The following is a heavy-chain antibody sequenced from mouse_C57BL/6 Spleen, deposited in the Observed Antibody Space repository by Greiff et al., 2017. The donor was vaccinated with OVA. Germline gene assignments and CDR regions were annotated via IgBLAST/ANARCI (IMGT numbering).Heavy chain of an antibody. CDR2: IYPGSGST. CDR1: GYTFTSYW. J-gene: IGHJ4*01. Sequence: VQLQQPGAELVKPGASVKMSCKASGYTFTSYWITWVKQRPGQGLEWIGDIYPGSGSTNYNEKFKSKATLTVDTSSSTAYMQLSSLTSEDSAVYYCARGLNYYGNAMDYWGQGTSVTVSS. D-gene: IGHD1-1*01. V-gene: IGHV1-55*01. CDR3: ARGLNYYGNAMDY.